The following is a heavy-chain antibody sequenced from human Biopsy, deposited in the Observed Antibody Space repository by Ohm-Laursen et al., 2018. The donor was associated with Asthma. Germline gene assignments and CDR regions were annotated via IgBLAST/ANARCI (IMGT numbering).Heavy chain of an antibody. CDR2: ISGSGSTT. D-gene: IGHD6-25*01. J-gene: IGHJ6*02. V-gene: IGHV3-11*01. CDR3: ARVFESSEWGPFYHFGLDV. CDR1: GFSFSDYY. Sequence: SLRLSCAASGFSFSDYYMTWMRQAPGKGLEWVSSISGSGSTTYPAESVKGRFTISRDNAQRSLFLQMGSLRAEDTAIYYCARVFESSEWGPFYHFGLDVWGQGTTVIVSS.